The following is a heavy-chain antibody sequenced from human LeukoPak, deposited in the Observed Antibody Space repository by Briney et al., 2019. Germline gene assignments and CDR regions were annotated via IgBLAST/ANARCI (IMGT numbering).Heavy chain of an antibody. V-gene: IGHV4-59*01. J-gene: IGHJ5*02. Sequence: SETLSLTCSVSGGSISGYYWSWIRQPPGKGLEWIGDMYYSGSTNYNPSLKSRVIISVDTSKNQFSLKLSPVTTADTAVYYCARGTVFGVATNWFDPWGQGTLVTVSS. CDR1: GGSISGYY. CDR2: MYYSGST. D-gene: IGHD3-3*01. CDR3: ARGTVFGVATNWFDP.